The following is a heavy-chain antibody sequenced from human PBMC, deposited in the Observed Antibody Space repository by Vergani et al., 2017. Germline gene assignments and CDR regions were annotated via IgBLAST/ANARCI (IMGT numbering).Heavy chain of an antibody. CDR2: IIPIFGTA. J-gene: IGHJ3*02. D-gene: IGHD2-2*02. CDR3: ASLRYCSSTSCYTGDAFDI. CDR1: GGTFSSYA. Sequence: QVQLVRSGAEVKKPGSSVKVSCKASGGTFSSYAISWVRQAPGQGLEWMGGIIPIFGTANYAQKFQGRVTITADESTSTAYMELSSLRSEDTAVYYCASLRYCSSTSCYTGDAFDIWGQGTMVTVSS. V-gene: IGHV1-69*01.